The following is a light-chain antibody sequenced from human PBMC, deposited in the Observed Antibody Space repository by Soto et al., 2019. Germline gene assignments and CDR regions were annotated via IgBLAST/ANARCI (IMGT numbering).Light chain of an antibody. CDR1: QSVGGH. Sequence: EIVLTQSPATLSLSPGERATLSCMASQSVGGHLAWYQQKPGQAPRLLIYDVFNRATGIPPRFSGSGSGTDFTLSISSLEPEDCAADVCHQRDNWPPTFGEGTKVEIK. CDR2: DVF. V-gene: IGKV3-11*01. J-gene: IGKJ4*01. CDR3: HQRDNWPPT.